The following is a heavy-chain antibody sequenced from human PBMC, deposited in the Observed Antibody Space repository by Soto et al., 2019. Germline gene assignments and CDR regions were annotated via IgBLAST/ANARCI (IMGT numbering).Heavy chain of an antibody. CDR2: IKQDGSEK. CDR1: GFTFSSYW. V-gene: IGHV3-7*03. J-gene: IGHJ4*02. Sequence: HPGGSLRLSCAASGFTFSSYWMSWVRQAPGKGLEWVANIKQDGSEKYYVDSVKGRFTISRDNAKNSLYLQMNSLRAEDTAVYYCARDYTYDSSGYLDYWGQGTLVTVSS. CDR3: ARDYTYDSSGYLDY. D-gene: IGHD3-22*01.